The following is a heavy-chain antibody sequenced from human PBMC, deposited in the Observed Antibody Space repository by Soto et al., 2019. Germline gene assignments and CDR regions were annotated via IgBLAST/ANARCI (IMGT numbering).Heavy chain of an antibody. Sequence: SETLSLTCAVYGGSFSGYYCSWIRQPPGKGLERIGEINHSGSTNYNPSLKSRVTISVDTSKNQFYLKLSSVTAADTAVYYCARGLAVAGVYYYYGMDVWGQGTTVTVSS. CDR3: ARGLAVAGVYYYYGMDV. V-gene: IGHV4-34*01. CDR2: INHSGST. J-gene: IGHJ6*02. CDR1: GGSFSGYY. D-gene: IGHD6-19*01.